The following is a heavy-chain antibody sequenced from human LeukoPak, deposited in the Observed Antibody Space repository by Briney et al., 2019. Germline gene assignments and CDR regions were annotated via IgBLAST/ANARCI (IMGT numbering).Heavy chain of an antibody. CDR2: INPNSGGT. J-gene: IGHJ4*02. CDR1: GYTFTGYY. Sequence: ASVKVSCKASGYTFTGYYMHWVRQAPGQGLEWMGWINPNSGGTNYAQKFQGRVTMTRDTSISTAYMELSRLRSDDTAVYYCARSQRITTVRGVIIYDYWGQGTLVTVSS. CDR3: ARSQRITTVRGVIIYDY. V-gene: IGHV1-2*02. D-gene: IGHD3-10*01.